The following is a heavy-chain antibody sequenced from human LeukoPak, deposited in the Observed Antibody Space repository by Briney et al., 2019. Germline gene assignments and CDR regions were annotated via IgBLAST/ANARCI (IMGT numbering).Heavy chain of an antibody. J-gene: IGHJ6*02. Sequence: GGSLKLSCAASGFTFSGSAMHWVRQASGKGLEWVGRIRSKANSYATAYAASVKGRFTISRDDSKNTAYLQMNSLKTEDTAVYYCAKWSERGYNYGMDVWGQGTTVTVSS. CDR3: AKWSERGYNYGMDV. CDR2: IRSKANSYAT. D-gene: IGHD5-12*01. CDR1: GFTFSGSA. V-gene: IGHV3-73*01.